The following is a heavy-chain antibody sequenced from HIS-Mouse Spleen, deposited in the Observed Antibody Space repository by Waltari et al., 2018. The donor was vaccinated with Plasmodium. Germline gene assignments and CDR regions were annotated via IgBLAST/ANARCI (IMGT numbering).Heavy chain of an antibody. Sequence: QVQLVESGGGVVQPGRSLRLSCAAPGFTFSSYGMPWFREAPGKGLEGVAVIWYDGSNKYYADSVKGRFTISRDNSKNTLYLQMNSLRAEDTAVYYCAKVAQGTRDAFDIWGQGTMVTVSS. CDR3: AKVAQGTRDAFDI. CDR1: GFTFSSYG. CDR2: IWYDGSNK. V-gene: IGHV3-33*06. D-gene: IGHD2-8*01. J-gene: IGHJ3*02.